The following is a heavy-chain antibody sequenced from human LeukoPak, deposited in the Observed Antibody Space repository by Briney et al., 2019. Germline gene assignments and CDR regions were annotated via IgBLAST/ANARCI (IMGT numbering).Heavy chain of an antibody. V-gene: IGHV1-46*01. CDR3: AKTNVDTAMADAFDI. CDR2: INPSGGST. D-gene: IGHD5-18*01. Sequence: ASVKVSCKASGYTFTSYYMHWVRQAPGQGLEWMGIINPSGGSTSYAQKFQGRVTMTRDMSTSTVYMELSSLRSEDTAVYYCAKTNVDTAMADAFDIWGQGTMVTVSS. J-gene: IGHJ3*02. CDR1: GYTFTSYY.